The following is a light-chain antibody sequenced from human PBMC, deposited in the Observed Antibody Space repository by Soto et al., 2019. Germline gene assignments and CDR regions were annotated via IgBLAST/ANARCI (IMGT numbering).Light chain of an antibody. CDR1: QDISIW. CDR3: HQASSLPHT. J-gene: IGKJ2*01. CDR2: AAS. Sequence: DIQMTQSPSSVSASVGDRVTITCRASQDISIWLAWYQQKPGQVPKLLIYAASTLQSGVPSRFSGSGSGTDCTLTICRLHAEDFDTYYCHQASSLPHTFGQGTKLEIK. V-gene: IGKV1-12*01.